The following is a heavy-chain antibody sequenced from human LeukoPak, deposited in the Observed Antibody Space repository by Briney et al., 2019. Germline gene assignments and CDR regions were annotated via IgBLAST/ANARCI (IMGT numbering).Heavy chain of an antibody. CDR3: ARGPGYNAFDV. Sequence: KTSQTLSLTCAVSGGSISSGGYSWSWIRQPPRKGLEWIGYIYHSGSTYYNPSLKSRVTMSVDRSKNQFSLRLSSVTAADTAVYYCARGPGYNAFDVWGQGTVVTVSS. V-gene: IGHV4-30-2*01. D-gene: IGHD6-13*01. CDR2: IYHSGST. J-gene: IGHJ3*01. CDR1: GGSISSGGYS.